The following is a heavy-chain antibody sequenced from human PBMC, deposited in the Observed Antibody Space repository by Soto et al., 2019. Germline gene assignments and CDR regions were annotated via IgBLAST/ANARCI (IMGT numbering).Heavy chain of an antibody. J-gene: IGHJ5*02. D-gene: IGHD4-4*01. CDR1: GGSLFSGSYY. Sequence: SETLSLTCSVSGGSLFSGSYYWNWIRQPPGKGLEWIGNIYYSGNTFYNPSLKSRVTISSDTSKNQLSLKLTSVTAADTALYYCALTTDHWFDPWGPGTLVTVSS. CDR2: IYYSGNT. V-gene: IGHV4-61*01. CDR3: ALTTDHWFDP.